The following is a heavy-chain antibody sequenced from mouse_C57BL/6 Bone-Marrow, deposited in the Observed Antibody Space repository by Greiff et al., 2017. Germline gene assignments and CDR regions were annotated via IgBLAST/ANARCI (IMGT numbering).Heavy chain of an antibody. D-gene: IGHD1-1*01. CDR3: AITTVVDFDY. V-gene: IGHV1-61*01. J-gene: IGHJ2*01. CDR2: IYPSDSET. CDR1: GYTFTSYW. Sequence: QVQLQQSGAELVRPGSSVKLSCKASGYTFTSYWMDWVKQRPGQGLEWIGNIYPSDSETHYNQKFKDKATLTVDKSSSTAYMQLSSLTSEDSAVYYCAITTVVDFDYWGQGTTLTVSS.